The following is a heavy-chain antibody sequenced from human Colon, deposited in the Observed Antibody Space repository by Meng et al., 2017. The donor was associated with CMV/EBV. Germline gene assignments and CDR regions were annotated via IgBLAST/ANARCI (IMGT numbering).Heavy chain of an antibody. CDR2: INPNSGAT. Sequence: QAQLVQSGAEVKKPGASVKVSCKASGYTFTGYFMYWVRQAPGQGLEWMGSINPNSGATNYAQKFQGRVTMTRDTSFNTAYMELTRLKSDDTAVYYCASLSGGDFDYWGQGTMVTDSS. D-gene: IGHD1-26*01. V-gene: IGHV1-2*02. CDR1: GYTFTGYF. CDR3: ASLSGGDFDY. J-gene: IGHJ4*02.